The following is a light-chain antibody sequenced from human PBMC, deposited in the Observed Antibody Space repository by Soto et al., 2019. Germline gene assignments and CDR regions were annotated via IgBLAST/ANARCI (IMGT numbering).Light chain of an antibody. CDR3: QKYNCAPFT. CDR2: AAY. Sequence: DIQMTQSPSSLSASVGDRVTITCRASQAINNYLAWYQQKQGQLPRLLIQAAYTLQSGVTSRFIGTKSGTEFTLTISGLQPEDVATYYCQKYNCAPFTFGPWTNVAIK. J-gene: IGKJ3*01. CDR1: QAINNY. V-gene: IGKV1-27*01.